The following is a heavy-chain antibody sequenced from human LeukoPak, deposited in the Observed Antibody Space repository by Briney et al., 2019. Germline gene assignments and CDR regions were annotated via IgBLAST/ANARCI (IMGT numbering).Heavy chain of an antibody. Sequence: GGSLRLSCAASGFTFSSYAMSWVHQAPGKGLEWVSGVSGSGSSRYYVDSVKGRFTISRDDSRNTLYLQMNSLRAEDTAVYYCAKDREYSNNLVFGYWGQGTLVTVSS. CDR3: AKDREYSNNLVFGY. D-gene: IGHD5-18*01. CDR2: VSGSGSSR. J-gene: IGHJ4*02. V-gene: IGHV3-23*01. CDR1: GFTFSSYA.